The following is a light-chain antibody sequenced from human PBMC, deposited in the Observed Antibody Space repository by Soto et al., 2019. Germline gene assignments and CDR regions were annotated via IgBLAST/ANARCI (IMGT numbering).Light chain of an antibody. Sequence: DIHMTQSPSSLSVSVGDSVTITWRTSQNINVWLAWYQQRPGQAPKLPIYDASTVQSGVPSRFSGSGSGTEFTLPISSLQPEDFATYYCQQLNSYPITFGQGTRLEI. CDR3: QQLNSYPIT. J-gene: IGKJ5*01. CDR2: DAS. V-gene: IGKV1-5*01. CDR1: QNINVW.